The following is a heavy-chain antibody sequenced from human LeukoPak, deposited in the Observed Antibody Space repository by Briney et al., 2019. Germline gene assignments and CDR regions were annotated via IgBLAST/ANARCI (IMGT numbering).Heavy chain of an antibody. J-gene: IGHJ6*03. D-gene: IGHD1-26*01. V-gene: IGHV3-30*02. CDR2: IRYDGSNK. CDR1: GFTFSSYG. CDR3: ASTARKWGLDMDV. Sequence: GGSLRLSCAASGFTFSSYGMHWVRQAPGKGLEWVAFIRYDGSNKYYADSVKGRFTISRDNSKNTLYPQMNSLRAEDTAVYYCASTARKWGLDMDVWGKGTTVTVSS.